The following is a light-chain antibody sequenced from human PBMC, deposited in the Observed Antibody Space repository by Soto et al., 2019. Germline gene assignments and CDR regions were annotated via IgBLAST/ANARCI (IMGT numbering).Light chain of an antibody. CDR2: DTS. J-gene: IGKJ2*01. V-gene: IGKV3-15*01. Sequence: ERVMTQSPATLSVSPGERVTLSYRASESVDSHLAWYQQKAGQAPRLLIYDTSIRATGVSVRFSGSGSGTEFTLTISSLQSEDSAVYYCQHYNNWPHTFGQGTNLEI. CDR3: QHYNNWPHT. CDR1: ESVDSH.